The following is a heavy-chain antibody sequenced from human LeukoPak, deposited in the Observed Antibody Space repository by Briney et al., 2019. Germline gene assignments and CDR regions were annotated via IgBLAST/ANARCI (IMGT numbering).Heavy chain of an antibody. CDR3: ARMLLDRFGAMGFDP. V-gene: IGHV1-18*01. J-gene: IGHJ5*02. Sequence: RASVKVSCKASGYTFTSYGISWVRQAPGQGLEWMGWISAYNGNTNYAQKFQGRVTMTRNTSISTAYMELSSLRSEDTAVYYCARMLLDRFGAMGFDPWGQGTLVTVSS. D-gene: IGHD3-10*01. CDR1: GYTFTSYG. CDR2: ISAYNGNT.